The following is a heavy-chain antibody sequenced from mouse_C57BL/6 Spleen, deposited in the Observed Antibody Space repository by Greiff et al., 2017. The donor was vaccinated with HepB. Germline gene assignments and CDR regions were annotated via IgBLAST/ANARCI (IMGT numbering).Heavy chain of an antibody. Sequence: EVQRVESGGGLVKPGGSLKLSCAASGFTFSDYGMHWVRQAPEKGLEWVAYISSGSSTIYYADTVKGRFTISRDNAKNTLFLQMTSQRSEDTAMYYCARGGVVTTYWYFDVWGTGTTVTVSS. CDR2: ISSGSSTI. J-gene: IGHJ1*03. CDR3: ARGGVVTTYWYFDV. V-gene: IGHV5-17*01. D-gene: IGHD2-2*01. CDR1: GFTFSDYG.